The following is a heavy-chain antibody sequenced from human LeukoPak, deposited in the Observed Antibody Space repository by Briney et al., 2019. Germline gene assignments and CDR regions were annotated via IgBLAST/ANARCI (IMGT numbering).Heavy chain of an antibody. CDR2: ISGSGGST. V-gene: IGHV3-23*01. CDR1: GFTFSSYA. D-gene: IGHD6-19*01. CDR3: AKDERPTGYSSGWYPGSFDY. J-gene: IGHJ4*02. Sequence: GGSLRLSCAASGFTFSSYAMSWVRQAPGKGLEWVSAISGSGGSTYYADSVKGRFTISRDNSKNTLYLQMNSLRAEDTAVYYCAKDERPTGYSSGWYPGSFDYWGQGTLVTVSS.